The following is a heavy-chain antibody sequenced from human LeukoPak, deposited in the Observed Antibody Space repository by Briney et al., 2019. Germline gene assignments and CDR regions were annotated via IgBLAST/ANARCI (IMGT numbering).Heavy chain of an antibody. CDR3: ARGAIVGGPRFDP. Sequence: PSETLSLTCAVYGGPFSGYYWSWIRQPPGKGLEWIGEINHSGSTNYNPSLKSRVTISIDTSKNQFSLKLSSVTAADTAVYYCARGAIVGGPRFDPWGQGTLVTVSS. J-gene: IGHJ5*02. CDR1: GGPFSGYY. V-gene: IGHV4-34*01. CDR2: INHSGST. D-gene: IGHD1-26*01.